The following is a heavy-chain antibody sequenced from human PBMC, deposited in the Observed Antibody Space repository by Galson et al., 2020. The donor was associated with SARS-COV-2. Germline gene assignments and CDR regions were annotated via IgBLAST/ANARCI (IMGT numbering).Heavy chain of an antibody. CDR1: GGSIRSYS. CDR3: ARSLAQYSSASPFDS. J-gene: IGHJ4*02. CDR2: IYLSGST. V-gene: IGHV4-59*08. D-gene: IGHD6-25*01. Sequence: ASETLSLTCTVSGGSIRSYSWSWIRQPPGKGLEWIGYIYLSGSTNYNPSLRSRVTISVDTSNNQFSLRLSSVTAADTAVYYCARSLAQYSSASPFDSWGQGTLVTVSS.